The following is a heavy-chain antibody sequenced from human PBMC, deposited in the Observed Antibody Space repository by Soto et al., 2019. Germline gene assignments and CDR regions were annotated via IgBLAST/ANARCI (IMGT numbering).Heavy chain of an antibody. J-gene: IGHJ2*01. CDR2: ISSSSSTI. D-gene: IGHD6-19*01. CDR1: GFTFSSYS. V-gene: IGHV3-48*02. CDR3: ARDSSGWYWYFDL. Sequence: EVQLVESGGGLVQPGGSLRLSCVASGFTFSSYSMNWVRQAPGKGLEWGSYISSSSSTIAYADSVKGRFTISRDNAKNSLYLQMNSLRDEDTAVYYCARDSSGWYWYFDLWGRGTLVTVSS.